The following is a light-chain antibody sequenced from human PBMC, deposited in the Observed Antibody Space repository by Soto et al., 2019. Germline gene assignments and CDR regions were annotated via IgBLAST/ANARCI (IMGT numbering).Light chain of an antibody. Sequence: EIVLTQSPGTLSLSPGERATLSCRASQSINYLAWYQQKVGQAPRLLIYGASTRATGIPDRFSGSGSGTDFSLTISRLEPEDFAVYYCQQYGSSGTFGQGTKVDIK. CDR1: QSINY. V-gene: IGKV3-20*01. J-gene: IGKJ1*01. CDR3: QQYGSSGT. CDR2: GAS.